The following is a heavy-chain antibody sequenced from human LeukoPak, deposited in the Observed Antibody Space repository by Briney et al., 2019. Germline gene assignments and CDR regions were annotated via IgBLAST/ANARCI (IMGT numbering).Heavy chain of an antibody. J-gene: IGHJ6*03. D-gene: IGHD3-10*01. CDR1: GGSISSYY. V-gene: IGHV4-4*07. Sequence: PSETLSLTCTVSGGSISSYYWSWIRQPAGKGLEWIGRIYTSGSTNYNPSLKSRVTMSVDTSKNQFSLKLSSVTAADTAVYYCARDVALKMWFGELTPIWDYYYYMDVWGKGTTVTVSS. CDR2: IYTSGST. CDR3: ARDVALKMWFGELTPIWDYYYYMDV.